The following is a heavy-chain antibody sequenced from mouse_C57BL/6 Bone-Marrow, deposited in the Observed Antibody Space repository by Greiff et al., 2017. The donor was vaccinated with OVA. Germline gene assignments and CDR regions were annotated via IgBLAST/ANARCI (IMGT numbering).Heavy chain of an antibody. CDR1: GYTFTDYE. CDR2: IDPETGGT. J-gene: IGHJ4*01. CDR3: TRFGMDY. Sequence: VKLMESGAELVRPGASVTLSCKASGYTFTDYEMHWVKQTPVHGLEWIGAIDPETGGTAYNQKFKGKAILTADKSSSTAYMELRSLTSEDSAVYYCTRFGMDYWGQGTSVTVSS. V-gene: IGHV1-15*01.